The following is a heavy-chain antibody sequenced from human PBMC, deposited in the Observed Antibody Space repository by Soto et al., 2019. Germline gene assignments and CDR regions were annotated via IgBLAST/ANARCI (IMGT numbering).Heavy chain of an antibody. CDR2: ISHDGSNK. CDR3: ARHRGIQIWLPSFDY. Sequence: GGSLRLSCAVSGFTFSGYAMHWVRQAPGKGLEWVGVISHDGSNKYYAGSVKGRFTISRDNSENTLYLQMNNLRAEDTAVFYCARHRGIQIWLPSFDYWGKGTLVTLSS. D-gene: IGHD5-18*01. V-gene: IGHV3-30*01. J-gene: IGHJ4*02. CDR1: GFTFSGYA.